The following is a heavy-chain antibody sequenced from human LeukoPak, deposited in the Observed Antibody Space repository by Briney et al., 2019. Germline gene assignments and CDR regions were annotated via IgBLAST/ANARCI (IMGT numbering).Heavy chain of an antibody. D-gene: IGHD2-2*01. CDR2: ISSSSSTI. CDR1: GFSFSSYC. J-gene: IGHJ4*02. CDR3: ASLEIDVDYSSTSCYF. V-gene: IGHV3-48*01. Sequence: PGGSLRLSCAAPGFSFSSYCMNWVRQAPGKGLEWVSYISSSSSTIYYVDSVKGRFTISRDNAKNSLYLQMNSLRAEDTAVYYCASLEIDVDYSSTSCYFWGQGTLVTVSS.